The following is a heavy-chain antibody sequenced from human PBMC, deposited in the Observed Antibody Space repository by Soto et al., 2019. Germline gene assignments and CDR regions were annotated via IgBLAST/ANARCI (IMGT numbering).Heavy chain of an antibody. Sequence: GASVKVSCKASGGTFSSYTIGWVRQAPGQGLEWMGRIIPILGIANYAQKFQGRVTITADKSTSTAYMELSSLRSEDTAVYHCARGHDSSGYYPSGWGQGTLVTVSS. J-gene: IGHJ4*02. CDR2: IIPILGIA. CDR3: ARGHDSSGYYPSG. D-gene: IGHD3-22*01. V-gene: IGHV1-69*02. CDR1: GGTFSSYT.